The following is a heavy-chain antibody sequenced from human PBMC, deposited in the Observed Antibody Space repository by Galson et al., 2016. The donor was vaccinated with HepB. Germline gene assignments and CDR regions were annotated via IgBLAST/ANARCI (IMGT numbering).Heavy chain of an antibody. Sequence: SVKVSCKASGYSFTGQYMHWVRQAPGQGLEWMGWITPNSGGTNYAQKIQGRVTMTRDTPISTAYMELGRLRSDDTAVYYCARGPYYDYIWGSYRAFFDYWGQGTLVTVSS. CDR3: ARGPYYDYIWGSYRAFFDY. CDR1: GYSFTGQY. D-gene: IGHD3-16*01. J-gene: IGHJ4*02. V-gene: IGHV1-2*02. CDR2: ITPNSGGT.